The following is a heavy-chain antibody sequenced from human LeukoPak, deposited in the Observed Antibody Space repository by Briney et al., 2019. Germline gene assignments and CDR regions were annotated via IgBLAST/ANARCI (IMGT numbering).Heavy chain of an antibody. J-gene: IGHJ3*02. CDR2: ISYDGSYK. CDR1: GFTFSSYE. Sequence: PGGSLRLSCAASGFTFSSYEMNWVRQAPGKGLEWVTIISYDGSYKYYADSVKGRFTISRDNSKNTLSLQMNSLRPDDTAVYYCARDLLEMDTIGAFDIWGQGTMVTVSS. V-gene: IGHV3-30*04. D-gene: IGHD5-24*01. CDR3: ARDLLEMDTIGAFDI.